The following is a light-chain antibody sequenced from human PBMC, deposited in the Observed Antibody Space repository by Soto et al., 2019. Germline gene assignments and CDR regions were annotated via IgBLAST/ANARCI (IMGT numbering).Light chain of an antibody. V-gene: IGKV3-15*01. Sequence: IVMTQSPATLSVSPGERATLSCRASQSVSSKLAWYQQRPGQAPRLLIYGESTRAAGVPARFSGGGSGTEFTLTISSLQSEDFAIYICQQYSNWRTFGEGTKVDI. CDR1: QSVSSK. CDR2: GES. CDR3: QQYSNWRT. J-gene: IGKJ1*01.